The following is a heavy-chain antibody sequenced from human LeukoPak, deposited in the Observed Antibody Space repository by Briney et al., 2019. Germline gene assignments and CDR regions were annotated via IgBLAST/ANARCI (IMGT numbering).Heavy chain of an antibody. Sequence: PSETLSLTCTVSGYSISSGYYWGWIRQPPGKGLEWIGSIYHSGSTYYNPSLKSRVTISIDTSKNQFSLKMTSVTAADTAVYYCARHTDPDYKTSGWYFDIWGRGTLVTVSS. D-gene: IGHD4/OR15-4a*01. V-gene: IGHV4-38-2*02. CDR1: GYSISSGYY. CDR3: ARHTDPDYKTSGWYFDI. CDR2: IYHSGST. J-gene: IGHJ2*01.